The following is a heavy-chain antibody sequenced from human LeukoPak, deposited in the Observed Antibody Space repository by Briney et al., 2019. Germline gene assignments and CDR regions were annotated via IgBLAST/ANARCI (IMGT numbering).Heavy chain of an antibody. J-gene: IGHJ5*02. Sequence: PSETLSLTCTVSGGSISTFYWSWIRQSAGKGLEWIGRIYSSGSTNYNFSLKSRVTMSVDTSKNQFSLKLTSVTAADTAMYYCARVYSYGKGFDPWGQGILVTVSS. CDR2: IYSSGST. CDR1: GGSISTFY. V-gene: IGHV4-4*07. D-gene: IGHD5-18*01. CDR3: ARVYSYGKGFDP.